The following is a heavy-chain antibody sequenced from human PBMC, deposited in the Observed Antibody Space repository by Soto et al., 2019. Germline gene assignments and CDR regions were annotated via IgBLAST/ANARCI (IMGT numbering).Heavy chain of an antibody. CDR1: GESFSGYY. J-gene: IGHJ4*02. CDR2: IINSGTT. D-gene: IGHD4-17*01. CDR3: GRDDPVTRTIDY. V-gene: IGHV4-34*12. Sequence: QVQLQQWGAGLLKPSETLSLTCVVYGESFSGYYWSWIRQPPGQGLEWIGGIINSGTTNYNPSLKSRVTMSVDTSKNQFSLKLNSVTAADTAVYYCGRDDPVTRTIDYWGQGTLVTVSS.